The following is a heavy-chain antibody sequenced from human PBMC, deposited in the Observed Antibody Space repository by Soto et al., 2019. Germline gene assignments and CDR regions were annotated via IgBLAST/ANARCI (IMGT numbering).Heavy chain of an antibody. CDR2: IIPMFGTA. D-gene: IGHD5-18*01. CDR3: ASGIQLWLRRINNGYSG. V-gene: IGHV1-69*12. J-gene: IGHJ4*02. Sequence: QVQLVQSGAEVKKPESSVKVSCKAPGGTFSTYAISWVRQAPGQGLAWMGGIIPMFGTANYAQRFQDRVTNTADESTNTVYMERSSLRSEDTAVYFCASGIQLWLRRINNGYSGWGQGTLVTVSS. CDR1: GGTFSTYA.